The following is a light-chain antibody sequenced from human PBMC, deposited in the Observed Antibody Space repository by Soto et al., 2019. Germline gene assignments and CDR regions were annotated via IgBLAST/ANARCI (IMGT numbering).Light chain of an antibody. CDR2: AAS. Sequence: DIQMTQSPSSLSASLGDRVTITCRASQSISTYVNWYQQKPAKVPQLLIYAASSLQSGVPSRFSGSGSGTDFTLTISSLQPEDFATYYCQQSYSTPGITFGQGTRLEIK. CDR1: QSISTY. CDR3: QQSYSTPGIT. V-gene: IGKV1-39*01. J-gene: IGKJ5*01.